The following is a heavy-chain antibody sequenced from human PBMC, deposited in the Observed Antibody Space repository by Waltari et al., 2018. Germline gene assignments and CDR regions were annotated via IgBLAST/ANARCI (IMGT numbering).Heavy chain of an antibody. Sequence: QVQLQESGPGLVKPSETLSLTCTVSGGSIRSYSSPWLRQPAGKGLEWIGRIYTSGSTNYNPSLKSRVTMSVDTSKNQFSLKLSSVTAADTAVYYCARGHIAARSHGSWFDPWGQGTLVTVSS. CDR3: ARGHIAARSHGSWFDP. CDR1: GGSIRSYS. J-gene: IGHJ5*02. V-gene: IGHV4-4*07. D-gene: IGHD6-6*01. CDR2: IYTSGST.